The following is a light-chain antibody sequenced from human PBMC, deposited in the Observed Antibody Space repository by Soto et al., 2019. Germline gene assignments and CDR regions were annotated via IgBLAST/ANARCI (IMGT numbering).Light chain of an antibody. CDR2: DAS. CDR1: QSVDND. CDR3: QQYNNWPLT. J-gene: IGKJ4*01. V-gene: IGKV3D-15*01. Sequence: EIVMTQSPATLSVSPGDRAPLSCRASQSVDNDLAWYQQKPGQPPRLLLYDASTRATGIPARFSGSQSGTEFTLTISSLLSEDFAVYSCQQYNNWPLTFGGGTKVEIK.